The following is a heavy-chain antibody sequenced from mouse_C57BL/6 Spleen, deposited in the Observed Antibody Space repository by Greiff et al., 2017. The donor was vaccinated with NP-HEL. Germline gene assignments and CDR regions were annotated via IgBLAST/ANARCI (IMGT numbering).Heavy chain of an antibody. D-gene: IGHD2-1*01. Sequence: DVKLVESVAELVRPGASVKLSCTASGFNIKNTYMHWVKQRPEQGLEWIGRIDPANGNTKYAPKFQGKATITADTSSNTAYLQLSSLTSEDTAIYYCARSGYGKISAMDYWGQGTSVTVSS. CDR2: IDPANGNT. V-gene: IGHV14-3*01. J-gene: IGHJ4*01. CDR1: GFNIKNTY. CDR3: ARSGYGKISAMDY.